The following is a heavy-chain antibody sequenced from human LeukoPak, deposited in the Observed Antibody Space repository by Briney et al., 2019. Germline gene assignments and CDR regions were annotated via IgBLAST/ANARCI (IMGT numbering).Heavy chain of an antibody. CDR3: ARGGGTGTTFYVSDY. V-gene: IGHV3-48*04. D-gene: IGHD1-1*01. CDR2: ISSSSSTI. Sequence: GGSLRLSCAASGFTFSSYSMNWVRQAPGKGLEWVSYISSSSSTIYYADSVKGRFTISRDNAKNSLYLQMNSLRAEDTAVYYCARGGGTGTTFYVSDYWGQGTLVTVSS. J-gene: IGHJ4*02. CDR1: GFTFSSYS.